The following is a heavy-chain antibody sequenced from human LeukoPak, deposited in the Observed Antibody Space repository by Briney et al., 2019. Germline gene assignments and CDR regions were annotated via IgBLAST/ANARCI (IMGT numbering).Heavy chain of an antibody. CDR2: ITSNGAYT. CDR1: GFTFSDYT. CDR3: ARVKMGVTVSDYYYYYMDV. D-gene: IGHD1-26*01. J-gene: IGHJ6*03. V-gene: IGHV3-64*02. Sequence: GGSLRLSCAASGFTFSDYTIHWVRQAPGKRLQSVSAITSNGAYTHYADSVKGRFTISRNNSRNAVFLQMGGLRIEDMAVYYCARVKMGVTVSDYYYYYMDVWGTGTTVTVSS.